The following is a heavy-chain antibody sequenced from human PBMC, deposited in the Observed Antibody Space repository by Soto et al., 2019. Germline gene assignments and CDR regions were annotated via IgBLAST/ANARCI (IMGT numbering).Heavy chain of an antibody. CDR1: GFTFSSYS. J-gene: IGHJ4*02. D-gene: IGHD2-15*01. Sequence: GGSXRLSCAASGFTFSSYSMNWVRQAPWKGLEWVSYISSSSSTIYYADSVKGRFTISRDNAKNSLYLQMNSLRAEDTAVYYCARDRRLGTQVVRTHHFDYWGQGTLVTVSS. V-gene: IGHV3-48*01. CDR2: ISSSSSTI. CDR3: ARDRRLGTQVVRTHHFDY.